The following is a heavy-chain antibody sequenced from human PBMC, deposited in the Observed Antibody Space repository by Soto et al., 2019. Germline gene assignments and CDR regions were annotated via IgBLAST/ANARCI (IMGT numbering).Heavy chain of an antibody. CDR2: IYVTGAV. Sequence: SETLSLTCSVSGAALSSGNYYWSWIRQVPGKGLEWIGHIYVTGAVDYNPSLRDRITISQDTSERQFSLNLRLVTAADTAVYYCARLRIATNNYKWFDPWGQGTLVTVSS. CDR3: ARLRIATNNYKWFDP. CDR1: GAALSSGNYY. J-gene: IGHJ5*02. D-gene: IGHD2-21*01. V-gene: IGHV4-31*03.